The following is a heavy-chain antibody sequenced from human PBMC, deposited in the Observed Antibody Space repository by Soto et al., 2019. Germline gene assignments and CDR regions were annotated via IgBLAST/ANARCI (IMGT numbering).Heavy chain of an antibody. Sequence: EVQLLESGGGLVQPGGSLRLSCAASGFTFSSYAMSWVRQAPGKGLEWVSAISGSGGSTYYADSVKGRFTISRDNSKNTLYLQMNSLGAEDTAVYYCAKDLGHVWFGELGYYFDYWGQGTLVTVSS. V-gene: IGHV3-23*01. J-gene: IGHJ4*02. CDR1: GFTFSSYA. CDR2: ISGSGGST. D-gene: IGHD3-10*01. CDR3: AKDLGHVWFGELGYYFDY.